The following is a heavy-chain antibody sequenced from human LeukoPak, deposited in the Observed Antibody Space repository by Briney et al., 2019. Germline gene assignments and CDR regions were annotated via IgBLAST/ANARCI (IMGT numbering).Heavy chain of an antibody. CDR1: GYTFTGYY. J-gene: IGHJ4*02. Sequence: ASVKVSCKASGYTFTGYYMHWVRQAPGQGLEWMGWINPNSGGTNYAQKFQGRVTMTRDTSISTAYMELSRLRSDDTAVYYCTRLVGSGSYPDLDYWGQGTLVTVSS. V-gene: IGHV1-2*02. CDR2: INPNSGGT. CDR3: TRLVGSGSYPDLDY. D-gene: IGHD3-10*01.